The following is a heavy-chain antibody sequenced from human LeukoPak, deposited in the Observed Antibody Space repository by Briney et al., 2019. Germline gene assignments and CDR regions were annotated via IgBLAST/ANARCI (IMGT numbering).Heavy chain of an antibody. V-gene: IGHV3-30*02. CDR3: ARRDCDSIKCRGSNWFDP. D-gene: IGHD3-22*01. CDR1: GFTFSSYG. CDR2: IRYDGSDK. J-gene: IGHJ5*02. Sequence: GGSLRLSCAASGFTFSSYGVHWVRQAPGKELEWVAFIRYDGSDKYYADSVKGRFTVSRNNSKNTLYLQMNSLRAEDTAVYYCARRDCDSIKCRGSNWFDPWGQGILVSVSS.